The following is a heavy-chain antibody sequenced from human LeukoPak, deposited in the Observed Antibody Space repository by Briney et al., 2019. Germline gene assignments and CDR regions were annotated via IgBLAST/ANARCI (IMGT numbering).Heavy chain of an antibody. CDR3: ARDRPYCSGGCCYLILNNWFDP. J-gene: IGHJ5*02. CDR2: INPSGGST. CDR1: GYTFTSYY. D-gene: IGHD2-15*01. V-gene: IGHV1-46*01. Sequence: GASVKVSCKASGYTFTSYYMHWARHPPGQGLEWMGKINPSGGSTSYAQKSQGRVTMTRDTSPSTVYMELSRLRTEDTAVYYGARDRPYCSGGCCYLILNNWFDPWGQGTLVTVSS.